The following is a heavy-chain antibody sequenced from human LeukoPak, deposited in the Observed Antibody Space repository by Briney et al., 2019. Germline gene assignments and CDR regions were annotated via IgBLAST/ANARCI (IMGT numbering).Heavy chain of an antibody. D-gene: IGHD3-3*01. V-gene: IGHV6-1*01. CDR2: TYYRSKWYN. CDR1: GDSVSSNSAA. Sequence: SQTLSLTCAISGDSVSSNSAAWNWIRQSPSRGLEWLGRTYYRSKWYNDYAVSVKSRITINPDTSKNQFSLQLNSVTPEDTAVYYCARGLDLFGVVVNDAFDIWGQGTMVTVSS. CDR3: ARGLDLFGVVVNDAFDI. J-gene: IGHJ3*02.